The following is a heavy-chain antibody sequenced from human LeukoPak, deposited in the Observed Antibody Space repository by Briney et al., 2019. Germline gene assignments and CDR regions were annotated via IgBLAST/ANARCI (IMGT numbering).Heavy chain of an antibody. CDR3: AKGQFYYYYYMDV. V-gene: IGHV3-43D*03. J-gene: IGHJ6*03. CDR1: GFTFDDYA. Sequence: GGPLRLSCAASGFTFDDYAMHWVRQAPGKGLEWVSLISRDGGSTYYADSVKGRFTISRDNSKNSLYLQMNSLRAEDTALYYCAKGQFYYYYYMDVWGKGTTVTVSS. D-gene: IGHD5-24*01. CDR2: ISRDGGST.